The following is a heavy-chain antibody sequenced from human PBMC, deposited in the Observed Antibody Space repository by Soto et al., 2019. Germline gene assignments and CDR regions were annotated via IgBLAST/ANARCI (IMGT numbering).Heavy chain of an antibody. Sequence: SETLSLTCTVSSGSVSSGSYYWSWIRQPPGKGLEWIGYIYYSGSTNYNPSLKSRVTISVDTSKNQFSLKLSSVTAADTAVYYCARIIVATINLDYWGQGTLVTVSS. J-gene: IGHJ4*02. CDR3: ARIIVATINLDY. CDR1: SGSVSSGSYY. V-gene: IGHV4-61*01. CDR2: IYYSGST. D-gene: IGHD5-12*01.